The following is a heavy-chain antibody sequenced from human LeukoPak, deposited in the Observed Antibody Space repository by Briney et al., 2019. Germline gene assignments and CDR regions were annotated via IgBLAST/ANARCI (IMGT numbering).Heavy chain of an antibody. CDR2: INHSGST. CDR3: ARAGGLRGYY. Sequence: PSETLSLTCAVYGGSFSGYYWSWIRQPPGKGLEWIGEINHSGSTNYNPSLKSRVTISVDTYKNQFTLKLSSVTAADTAVYYCARAGGLRGYYWGQGTLVTVSS. CDR1: GGSFSGYY. V-gene: IGHV4-34*01. D-gene: IGHD4-17*01. J-gene: IGHJ4*02.